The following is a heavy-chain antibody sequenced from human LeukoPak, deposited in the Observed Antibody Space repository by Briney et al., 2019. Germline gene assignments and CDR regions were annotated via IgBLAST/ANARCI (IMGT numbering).Heavy chain of an antibody. CDR3: ARGGAAAGNLVAYYFDY. Sequence: SETLSLTCAVYGGSFSGYYWSWIRQPPGKGLEWIGEINHSGGTNYNPSLKSRVTISVDTSKNQFSLKLSSVTAADTAVYYCARGGAAAGNLVAYYFDYWGQGTLVTVSS. CDR1: GGSFSGYY. J-gene: IGHJ4*02. CDR2: INHSGGT. V-gene: IGHV4-34*01. D-gene: IGHD6-13*01.